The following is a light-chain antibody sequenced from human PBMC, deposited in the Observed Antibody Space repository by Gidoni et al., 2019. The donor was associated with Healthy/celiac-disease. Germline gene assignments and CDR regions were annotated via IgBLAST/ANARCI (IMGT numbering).Light chain of an antibody. Sequence: DIVMTQSPDSLAVSLGERATINCQSSQSVLYSSNNKNYLAWYQQKPGQPPKLLIYWASTRDAGVPDRCSGSGSGTDFTLTISSLQAEDVAVYYCQQYYSTPRTFGQGTKLEIK. CDR2: WAS. V-gene: IGKV4-1*01. CDR3: QQYYSTPRT. J-gene: IGKJ2*01. CDR1: QSVLYSSNNKNY.